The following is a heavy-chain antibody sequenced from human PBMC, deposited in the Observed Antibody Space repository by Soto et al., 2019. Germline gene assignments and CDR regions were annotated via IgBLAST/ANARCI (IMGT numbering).Heavy chain of an antibody. D-gene: IGHD4-17*01. J-gene: IGHJ6*02. CDR1: GFPISSTYS. CDR3: ARVTMVIRDSDHFGVDG. V-gene: IGHV4-38-2*02. Sequence: SETLSLTCLVSGFPISSTYSWGWIRQPPGKGLEWIGSISHSGTTSYSPSLTSRVSISVDTSKNQVSLKLTSVTAADTAVYFCARVTMVIRDSDHFGVDGWGHGTTVTVS. CDR2: ISHSGTT.